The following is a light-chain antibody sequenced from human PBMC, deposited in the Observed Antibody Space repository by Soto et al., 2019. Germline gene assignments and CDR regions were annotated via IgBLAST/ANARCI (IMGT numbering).Light chain of an antibody. CDR1: SSDVGGYNY. Sequence: QSALTQPASVSGSPGQSITISCTGTSSDVGGYNYVSWYQQHPGKAPKLMIYDVSNRPSGVSNRFSGSKSGNTASLTISGLQAEDEAEYYCSSYTSSSTWVFGGGTPLTVL. J-gene: IGLJ2*01. V-gene: IGLV2-14*01. CDR2: DVS. CDR3: SSYTSSSTWV.